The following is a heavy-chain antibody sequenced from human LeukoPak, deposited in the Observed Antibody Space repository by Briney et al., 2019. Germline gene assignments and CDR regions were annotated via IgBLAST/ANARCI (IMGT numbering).Heavy chain of an antibody. CDR2: FDPEDGET. Sequence: ASVKVSCKVSGYTLTELSMHWVRQAPGKGLEWMGGFDPEDGETIYAQKFQGRVTMTRDTSISTAYMELSRLRSDDTAVYYCARARFLEWLLPSYYGMDVWGQGTTVTVSS. CDR1: GYTLTELS. J-gene: IGHJ6*02. D-gene: IGHD3-3*01. V-gene: IGHV1-24*01. CDR3: ARARFLEWLLPSYYGMDV.